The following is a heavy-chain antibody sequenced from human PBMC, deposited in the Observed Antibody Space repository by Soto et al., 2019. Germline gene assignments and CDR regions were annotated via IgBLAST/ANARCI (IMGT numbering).Heavy chain of an antibody. J-gene: IGHJ4*02. V-gene: IGHV4-39*07. CDR1: GDSISISSYY. Sequence: PSETLSLTCTISGDSISISSYYWAWIRQPPGKGLEWIGNMYYSGSTYYNPSLKSRVTISVDTPKNQFSLKLSSVTAADTAVYYCAGYCSGGSCYTAQSDYWGQGTLVTVSS. CDR2: MYYSGST. CDR3: AGYCSGGSCYTAQSDY. D-gene: IGHD2-15*01.